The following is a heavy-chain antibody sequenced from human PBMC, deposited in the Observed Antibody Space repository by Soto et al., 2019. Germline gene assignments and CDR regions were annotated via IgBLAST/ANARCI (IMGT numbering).Heavy chain of an antibody. CDR2: ISYDGSNK. CDR1: GFTFSAYG. CDR3: AKGFSYSVIDC. D-gene: IGHD5-18*01. V-gene: IGHV3-30*18. J-gene: IGHJ4*02. Sequence: QVQLVESGGGVVQPGRSLRLSCAASGFTFSAYGMHWVRQAPGKGLEWVAVISYDGSNKYYTDSVKGRFTISRDNSKNTLYLQMSSLRAEDTAVYYCAKGFSYSVIDCWGQGTLVTVSS.